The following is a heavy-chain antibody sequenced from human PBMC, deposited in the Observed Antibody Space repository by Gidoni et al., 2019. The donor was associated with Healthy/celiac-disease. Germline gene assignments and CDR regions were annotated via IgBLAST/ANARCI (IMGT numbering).Heavy chain of an antibody. D-gene: IGHD2-21*02. J-gene: IGHJ6*02. Sequence: EVQLVESGGGLVQPGGSLRLSWAASGFTFGRHSMNWVRQAPGKGLEWVSYISSSSSTIYYADSVKGRFTISRDNAKNSLYLQMNSLRDEDTAVYYCARDPGEAYCGGDCHYGMDVWGQGTTVTVSS. CDR3: ARDPGEAYCGGDCHYGMDV. CDR1: GFTFGRHS. V-gene: IGHV3-48*02. CDR2: ISSSSSTI.